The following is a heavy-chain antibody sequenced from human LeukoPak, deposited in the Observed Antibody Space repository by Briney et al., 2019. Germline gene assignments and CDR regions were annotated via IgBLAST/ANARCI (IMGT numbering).Heavy chain of an antibody. V-gene: IGHV4-61*02. CDR2: IYTSGST. Sequence: SQTLSLTRTVSGGSISSGSYYWSWIRQPAGKGLGWIGRIYTSGSTNYNPSLKSRVAISVDTSKNQFSLKLSSVTAADAAVYYCARSVVVPAAGYDYWGQGTLVTVSS. CDR3: ARSVVVPAAGYDY. CDR1: GGSISSGSYY. J-gene: IGHJ4*02. D-gene: IGHD2-2*01.